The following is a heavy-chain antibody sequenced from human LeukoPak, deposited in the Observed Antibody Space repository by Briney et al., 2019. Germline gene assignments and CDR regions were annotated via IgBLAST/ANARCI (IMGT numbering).Heavy chain of an antibody. CDR2: IYSGGST. CDR1: GCTVSSNY. CDR3: AREVSGYSPPDY. V-gene: IGHV3-66*01. D-gene: IGHD3-22*01. Sequence: PGGSLRLSCAASGCTVSSNYMSWVRQAPGKGLEWVSVIYSGGSTYYADSVKGRFTISRDNSKNTLYLQMNSLRAEDTAVYYCAREVSGYSPPDYWGQGTLVTVPS. J-gene: IGHJ4*02.